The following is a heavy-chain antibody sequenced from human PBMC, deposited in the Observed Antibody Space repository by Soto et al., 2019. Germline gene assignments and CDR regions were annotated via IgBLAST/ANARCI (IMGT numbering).Heavy chain of an antibody. CDR1: GFTFSSYG. V-gene: IGHV3-30*18. CDR2: ISYDGSNK. CDR3: AKGIIAAADCPIHS. D-gene: IGHD6-13*01. Sequence: GGSLRLSCAASGFTFSSYGMHWVRQAPGKGLEWVAVISYDGSNKYYADSVKGRFTISRDNSKNTLYLQMNSLRAEDTAVYYCAKGIIAAADCPIHSWGQGTLVTVSS. J-gene: IGHJ5*02.